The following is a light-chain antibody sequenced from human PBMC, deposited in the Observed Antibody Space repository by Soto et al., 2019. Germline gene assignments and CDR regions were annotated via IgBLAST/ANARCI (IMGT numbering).Light chain of an antibody. Sequence: EIVLTQSPGTLSLSPGETATLSCRTSQTISRDDLAWYQQRPGQAPRLLVSATSRRATGIPDRFYGYGSGTDFTLTISSLEPEDVGVYYCYQNYTSPHTFGPGTRVDIK. CDR3: YQNYTSPHT. V-gene: IGKV3-20*01. CDR1: QTISRDD. J-gene: IGKJ3*01. CDR2: ATS.